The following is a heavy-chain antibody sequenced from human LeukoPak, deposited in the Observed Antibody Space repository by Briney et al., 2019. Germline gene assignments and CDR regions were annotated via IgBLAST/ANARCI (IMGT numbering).Heavy chain of an antibody. CDR3: ARDLNVLRYFDWLPYDAFDI. V-gene: IGHV3-21*01. CDR2: ISSSSYI. J-gene: IGHJ3*02. Sequence: GGSLRLSCAASGFTFSSYSMNWVRQAPGKGLEWVSSISSSSYIYYADSVKGRFTISRDNAKNSLYLQMNSLRAEDTAVYYCARDLNVLRYFDWLPYDAFDIWGQGTMVTVSS. CDR1: GFTFSSYS. D-gene: IGHD3-9*01.